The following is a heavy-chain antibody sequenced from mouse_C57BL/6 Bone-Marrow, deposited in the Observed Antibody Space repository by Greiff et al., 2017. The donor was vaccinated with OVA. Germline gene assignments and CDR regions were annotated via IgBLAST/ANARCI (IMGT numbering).Heavy chain of an antibody. D-gene: IGHD1-1*01. Sequence: VQLQQSGAELVKPGASVKISCKASGYAFSSYWMNWVKQRPGKGLEWIGQIYPGDGDTNYNGKFKGKATLTADKSSSTAYMQLSSLTYEDSAVYFCARDYYGSSSYYYAMDYWGQGTSVTVSS. J-gene: IGHJ4*01. CDR1: GYAFSSYW. CDR3: ARDYYGSSSYYYAMDY. V-gene: IGHV1-80*01. CDR2: IYPGDGDT.